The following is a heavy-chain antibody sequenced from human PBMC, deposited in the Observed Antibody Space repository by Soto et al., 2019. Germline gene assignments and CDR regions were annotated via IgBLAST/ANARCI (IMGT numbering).Heavy chain of an antibody. V-gene: IGHV3-21*06. CDR1: GFTFSRYG. J-gene: IGHJ5*01. Sequence: EVQLVESGGGLVKPGGSLRLSCAASGFTFSRYGMNWLRQAPGKGLEWVASISSSTSYVYYADSVKGRFNISRDNAKNILYLEMYALRIEDTAVYYCARDPSEGRVGNWFESRGQGTLVTVSS. D-gene: IGHD2-2*01. CDR3: ARDPSEGRVGNWFES. CDR2: ISSSTSYV.